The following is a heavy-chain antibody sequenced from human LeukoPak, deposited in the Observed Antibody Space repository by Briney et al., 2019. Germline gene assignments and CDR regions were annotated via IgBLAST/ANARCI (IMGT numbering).Heavy chain of an antibody. V-gene: IGHV4-59*01. CDR2: IYYSGST. J-gene: IGHJ6*02. D-gene: IGHD4-23*01. CDR1: GGSISSYY. CDR3: ARELGATVVNYGMDV. Sequence: SGTLSLTCTVSGGSISSYYWSWIRQPPGKGLEWIGYIYYSGSTNYNPSLKSRVTISVDTSKNQLSLKLTSVTAADTAVYYCARELGATVVNYGMDVWGQGTTVTVSS.